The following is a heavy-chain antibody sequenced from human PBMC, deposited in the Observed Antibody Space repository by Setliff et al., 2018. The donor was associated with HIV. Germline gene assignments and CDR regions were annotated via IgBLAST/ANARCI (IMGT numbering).Heavy chain of an antibody. CDR2: IYTSGST. J-gene: IGHJ6*03. D-gene: IGHD3-22*01. CDR3: ARETYYYDNPQYYYYYMDV. Sequence: PSETLSLTCTVSGGSISSGSYYWSWIRQPAGKGLEWIGRIYTSGSTNYNPSLKSRVTISVDTSKNQFSLKLRSVTAADTAMYYCARETYYYDNPQYYYYYMDVWGKGTTVTVSS. V-gene: IGHV4-61*02. CDR1: GGSISSGSYY.